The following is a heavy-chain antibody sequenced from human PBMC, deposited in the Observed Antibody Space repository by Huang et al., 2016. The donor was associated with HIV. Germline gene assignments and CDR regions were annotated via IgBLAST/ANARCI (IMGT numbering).Heavy chain of an antibody. Sequence: QVQLVESGGGVVQPGRSLRLSCAASGFTFSDHGMHWVRQAPGKGLEWGAVISYDGSNKYYAASVKGRFTISRDNSKNTLNLQMNSLRAEDTAVYYCAKCAQGYDFWSGYWGSWGQGTLVTVSS. CDR2: ISYDGSNK. CDR1: GFTFSDHG. D-gene: IGHD3-3*01. V-gene: IGHV3-30*18. CDR3: AKCAQGYDFWSGYWGS. J-gene: IGHJ5*02.